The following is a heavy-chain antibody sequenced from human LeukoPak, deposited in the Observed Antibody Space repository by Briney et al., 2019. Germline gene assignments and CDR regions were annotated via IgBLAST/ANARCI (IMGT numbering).Heavy chain of an antibody. CDR1: GGSISSSSYY. V-gene: IGHV4-39*01. CDR3: ARHRGYYYHMDV. J-gene: IGHJ6*03. Sequence: PSGTLSLTCTVSGGSISSSSYYWGWIRQPPGKGLEWIGSIYYTGTTYYNPSLKSRVTISVDTSRNQFSLKLSSVTAADTAVYYCARHRGYYYHMDVWGKGTTVTVSS. CDR2: IYYTGTT.